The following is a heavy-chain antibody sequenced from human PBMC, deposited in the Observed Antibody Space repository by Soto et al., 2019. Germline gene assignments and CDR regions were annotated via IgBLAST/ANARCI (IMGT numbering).Heavy chain of an antibody. CDR2: ISSSGSTI. V-gene: IGHV3-48*03. CDR3: ARGLMGGMDV. J-gene: IGHJ6*02. CDR1: GFTFSSYE. Sequence: PGGPLRLSCAASGFTFSSYEMNWVRQAPGKGLEWVSYISSSGSTIYYADSVKGRFTISRDNAKNSLYLQMNSLRAEDTAVYYCARGLMGGMDVWGQGTTVTVSS.